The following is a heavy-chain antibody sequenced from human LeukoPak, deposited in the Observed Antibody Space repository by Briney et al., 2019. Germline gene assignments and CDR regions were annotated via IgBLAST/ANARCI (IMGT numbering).Heavy chain of an antibody. Sequence: LGRSLSLSCAASGFAFSSYAMTWFRQAPGKGLEWVSVVSGSGGSTYYADSVKGRFTISRDNSKNTLSLQMNSLRAEDTAVYCCAKDRWYGDYVVYWGQGTLVTVSS. CDR3: AKDRWYGDYVVY. J-gene: IGHJ4*02. CDR2: VSGSGGST. CDR1: GFAFSSYA. D-gene: IGHD6-13*01. V-gene: IGHV3-23*01.